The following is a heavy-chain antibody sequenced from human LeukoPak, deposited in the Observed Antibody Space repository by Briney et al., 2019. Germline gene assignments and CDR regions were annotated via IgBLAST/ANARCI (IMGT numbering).Heavy chain of an antibody. J-gene: IGHJ4*01. V-gene: IGHV1-2*02. Sequence: ASVKKSCKASGYTFTDYYMHWVRQAPGQGLEWMGWINPNSGGTNYAQKFQGRVTMTRDTSISTAYMELSSLGSDDTAVFYCARVHHSSGWYYNFWGQGSLVTVSS. CDR3: ARVHHSSGWYYNF. D-gene: IGHD6-19*01. CDR2: INPNSGGT. CDR1: GYTFTDYY.